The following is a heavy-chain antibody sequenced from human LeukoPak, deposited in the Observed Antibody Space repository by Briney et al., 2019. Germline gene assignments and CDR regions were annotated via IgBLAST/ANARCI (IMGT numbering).Heavy chain of an antibody. V-gene: IGHV3-21*04. CDR2: ISSSSSYI. CDR1: GFTFSSYS. Sequence: GGSLRLSCAASGFTFSSYSMNWVRQAPGKGLEWVSSISSSSSYIYYADSVKGRFTISRDNAKNSLYLQMNSLRAEDTAVYYCAKGNIVGGGYFDYWGQGTLVTVSS. CDR3: AKGNIVGGGYFDY. D-gene: IGHD2/OR15-2a*01. J-gene: IGHJ4*02.